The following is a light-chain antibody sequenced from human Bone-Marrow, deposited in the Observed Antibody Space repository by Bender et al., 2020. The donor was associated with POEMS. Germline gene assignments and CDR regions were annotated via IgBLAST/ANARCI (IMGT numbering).Light chain of an antibody. CDR1: NSDIGTYNF. J-gene: IGLJ1*01. Sequence: QSALTQPASVSGSPGQSITISCSGSNSDIGTYNFVSWYQQHPGKAPKLIIYDVHNRPSGVSDRFSGSKFGNTASLTISGLQTEDEADYFCSAYSFNVRGIFGAGTTVTVL. V-gene: IGLV2-14*03. CDR3: SAYSFNVRGI. CDR2: DVH.